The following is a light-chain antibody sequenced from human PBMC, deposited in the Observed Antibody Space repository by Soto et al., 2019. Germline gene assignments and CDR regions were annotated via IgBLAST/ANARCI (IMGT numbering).Light chain of an antibody. CDR1: SSNIGAGYD. Sequence: QSVLTQPPSVSGAPGQRVTISCTGSSSNIGAGYDVHWYQQLPGTAPKLLIYGNSNRPSGVPDRFSGSKSGTSASLAITGLQAEDEADYYCQSYDSSLLGLRVFGGGTKLTVL. V-gene: IGLV1-40*01. CDR3: QSYDSSLLGLRV. J-gene: IGLJ3*02. CDR2: GNS.